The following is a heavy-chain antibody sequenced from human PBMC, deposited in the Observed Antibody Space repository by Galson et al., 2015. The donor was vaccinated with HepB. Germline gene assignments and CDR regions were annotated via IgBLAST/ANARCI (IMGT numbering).Heavy chain of an antibody. CDR2: ISAYNGNT. J-gene: IGHJ4*02. D-gene: IGHD1-7*01. CDR3: ARDRKLELLYHQTNDY. V-gene: IGHV1-18*04. CDR1: GYTFTSYG. Sequence: SVKVSCKASGYTFTSYGISWVRQAPGQGLEWMGWISAYNGNTNYAQKLQGRVTMTTDTSTSTAYMELRSLRSDDTAVYYCARDRKLELLYHQTNDYWGQGTLVTVSS.